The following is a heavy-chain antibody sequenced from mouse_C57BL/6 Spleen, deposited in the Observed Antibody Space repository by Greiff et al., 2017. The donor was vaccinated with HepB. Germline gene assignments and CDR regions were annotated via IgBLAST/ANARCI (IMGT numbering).Heavy chain of an antibody. CDR2: IYPGSGNT. J-gene: IGHJ2*01. D-gene: IGHD2-1*01. CDR1: GYTFTDYY. Sequence: QVQLKQSGAELVRPGASVKLSCKASGYTFTDYYINWVKQRPGQGLEWIARIYPGSGNTYYNEKFKGKATLTAEKSSSTAYMQLSSLTSEDSAVYFCAREGAYGKEGLFDYWGQGTTLTVSS. CDR3: AREGAYGKEGLFDY. V-gene: IGHV1-76*01.